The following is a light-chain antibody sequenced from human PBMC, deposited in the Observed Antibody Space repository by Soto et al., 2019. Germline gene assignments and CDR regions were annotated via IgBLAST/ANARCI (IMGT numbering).Light chain of an antibody. CDR3: CSYVGATTYV. Sequence: QSVLTQPASVSGSPGQSITISCTGASSDVANNEYVSWYQQHPGNAPKLMIHEVRNRPSGVSDRFSGSTSGSTASLTISGLQAEDEAEYYCCSYVGATTYVFGSGTKVTVL. CDR1: SSDVANNEY. CDR2: EVR. V-gene: IGLV2-14*03. J-gene: IGLJ1*01.